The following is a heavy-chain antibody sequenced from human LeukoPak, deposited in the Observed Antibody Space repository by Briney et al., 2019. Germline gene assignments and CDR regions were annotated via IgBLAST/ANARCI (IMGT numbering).Heavy chain of an antibody. Sequence: GGSLRLSYAASGFTFSSYSMNWVRPAPGKGLEWVSSISSSSSYIYYADSVKGRFTISRDNAKNSLYLQMNSPRAEDTAVHYCARDIAARLYYFDYWGQGTLVTVSS. V-gene: IGHV3-21*01. CDR3: ARDIAARLYYFDY. CDR2: ISSSSSYI. CDR1: GFTFSSYS. J-gene: IGHJ4*02. D-gene: IGHD6-6*01.